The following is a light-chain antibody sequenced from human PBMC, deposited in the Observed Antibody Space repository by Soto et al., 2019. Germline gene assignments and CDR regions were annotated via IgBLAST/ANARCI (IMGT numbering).Light chain of an antibody. CDR2: AAS. Sequence: ILLTPSPGTLSLSPGEGVTLSCRASQSVTVNSLAWYQQKPGEAPRLLIYAASTRAAAVPDRFTGSRSGTDFALTISRLEPEDCGGYYCQQYGHSRPTSGPGSKADI. CDR3: QQYGHSRPT. V-gene: IGKV3-20*01. CDR1: QSVTVNS. J-gene: IGKJ3*01.